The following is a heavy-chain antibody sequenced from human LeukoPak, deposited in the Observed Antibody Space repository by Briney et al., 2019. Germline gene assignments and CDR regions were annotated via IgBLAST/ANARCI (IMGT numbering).Heavy chain of an antibody. CDR2: ISPRRNT. Sequence: SETLSLTCAVFGGSFSDYCWGWTRQPPGKGLEWIGDISPRRNTNYNPPLKSRVTISLDTSKNQFSLKLSSVTAADTAVYYCARVQYDILTAWGQGTLVTVSS. D-gene: IGHD3-9*01. CDR3: ARVQYDILTA. CDR1: GGSFSDYC. V-gene: IGHV4-34*01. J-gene: IGHJ5*02.